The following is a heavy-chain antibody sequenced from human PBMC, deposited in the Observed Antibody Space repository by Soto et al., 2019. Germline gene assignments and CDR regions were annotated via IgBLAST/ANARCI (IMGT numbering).Heavy chain of an antibody. V-gene: IGHV3-7*03. CDR2: IKQDGSEK. Sequence: PGGSLRLSCAASGFTFSSYWMSWVRQAPGKGLEWVANIKQDGSEKYYVDSVKGRFTISRDNAKNSLYLQMNSLRAEDTAVYYCAKAVAAEYNWFDPWGQGTLVTVSS. CDR3: AKAVAAEYNWFDP. D-gene: IGHD6-19*01. J-gene: IGHJ5*02. CDR1: GFTFSSYW.